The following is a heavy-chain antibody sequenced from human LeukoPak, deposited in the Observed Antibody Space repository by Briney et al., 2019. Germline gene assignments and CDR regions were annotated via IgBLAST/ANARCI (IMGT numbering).Heavy chain of an antibody. D-gene: IGHD6-19*01. Sequence: GGSLRLSCAASGFTFSNNWMSWVRRAPGKGLEWVANIKQDGSEMYYVDSAKGRFTISRDNAKNSLYLQMNSLRAEDTAVYYCARDSKYSSGWYDAFDIWGLGTMVTVSS. CDR2: IKQDGSEM. V-gene: IGHV3-7*01. CDR1: GFTFSNNW. J-gene: IGHJ3*02. CDR3: ARDSKYSSGWYDAFDI.